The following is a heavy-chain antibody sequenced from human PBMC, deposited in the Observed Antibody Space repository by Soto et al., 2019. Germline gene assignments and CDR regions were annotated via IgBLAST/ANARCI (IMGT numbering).Heavy chain of an antibody. J-gene: IGHJ4*02. Sequence: QVQLQESGPGLVKPSETLSLTCTVSGGSISSFYWSWIRQPPGKGLEWIGYIYSSGSTNYNPSLRSRVTISLDTPRNHYSLKLNSVTAADTAVYYCARAYSPPRAVTFDYWGQGTLVTVSS. CDR1: GGSISSFY. V-gene: IGHV4-59*01. D-gene: IGHD4-4*01. CDR2: IYSSGST. CDR3: ARAYSPPRAVTFDY.